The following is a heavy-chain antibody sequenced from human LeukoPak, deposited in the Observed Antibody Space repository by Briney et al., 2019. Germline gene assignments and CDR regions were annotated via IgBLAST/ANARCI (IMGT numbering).Heavy chain of an antibody. V-gene: IGHV3-11*01. Sequence: GGSLRLSCEASGFIFSDYYMNWIRQAPGKGREWVSFISASGSITHDADSVGGRFTISRDNAKNSLYLQMNSLRAEDTAVYYCAREEMATNAFDMWGQGTMVIVSS. J-gene: IGHJ3*02. CDR1: GFIFSDYY. CDR2: ISASGSIT. CDR3: AREEMATNAFDM. D-gene: IGHD5-24*01.